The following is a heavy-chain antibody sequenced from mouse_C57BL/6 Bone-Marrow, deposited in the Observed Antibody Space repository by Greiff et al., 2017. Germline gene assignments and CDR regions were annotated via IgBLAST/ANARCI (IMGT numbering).Heavy chain of an antibody. D-gene: IGHD1-1*01. J-gene: IGHJ1*03. V-gene: IGHV5-4*01. CDR1: GFTFSSYA. CDR3: ARGDPYYGRDYWYFDV. Sequence: EVQLVESGGGLVKPGGSLKLSCAASGFTFSSYAMSWVRQTPEKRLEWVATISDGGSYTSYPDNVKGRFTISRDNAKNNLYLQMSHLKSEDTAMYYCARGDPYYGRDYWYFDVWGTGTTVTVSS. CDR2: ISDGGSYT.